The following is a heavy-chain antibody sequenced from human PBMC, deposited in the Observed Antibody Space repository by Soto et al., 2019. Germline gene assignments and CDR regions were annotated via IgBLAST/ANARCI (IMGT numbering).Heavy chain of an antibody. J-gene: IGHJ6*02. CDR2: IIPIFGTA. CDR1: GYTFTSYY. CDR3: ARGIPRMDV. Sequence: SVKVSCKASGYTFTSYYMHWVRQAPGQGLEWMGGIIPIFGTANYAQKFQGRVTITADESTSTAYMELSSLRSEDTAVYYCARGIPRMDVWGQGTTVTVS. V-gene: IGHV1-69*13.